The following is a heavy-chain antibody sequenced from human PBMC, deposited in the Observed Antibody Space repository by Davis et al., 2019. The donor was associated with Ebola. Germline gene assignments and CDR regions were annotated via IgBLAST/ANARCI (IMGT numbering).Heavy chain of an antibody. CDR3: ARDFDGGNYYFDC. CDR2: IIPIFDTP. V-gene: IGHV1-69*13. Sequence: PVKVSCKTSGGSFSSHPISWVRQAPRQGLEWMGGIIPIFDTPHYAQKFQGRITITADASTSTAYMELSSLRSEDTATYFCARDFDGGNYYFDCWGPGTPVTVSS. D-gene: IGHD3-9*01. CDR1: GGSFSSHP. J-gene: IGHJ4*02.